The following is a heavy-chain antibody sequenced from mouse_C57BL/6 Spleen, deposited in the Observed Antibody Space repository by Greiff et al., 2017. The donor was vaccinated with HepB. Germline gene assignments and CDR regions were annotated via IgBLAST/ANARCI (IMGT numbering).Heavy chain of an antibody. Sequence: VQLQQSGPELVKPGASVKLSCKASGYTFTSYDINWVKQRPGQGLEWIGLIYPRDGSTKYNEKFKGKATLTVDASSSTAYMELHSLTSEDSAVYFCARRGWDDAMDYWGQGTSVTVSS. CDR1: GYTFTSYD. V-gene: IGHV1-85*01. CDR3: ARRGWDDAMDY. J-gene: IGHJ4*01. CDR2: IYPRDGST. D-gene: IGHD4-1*01.